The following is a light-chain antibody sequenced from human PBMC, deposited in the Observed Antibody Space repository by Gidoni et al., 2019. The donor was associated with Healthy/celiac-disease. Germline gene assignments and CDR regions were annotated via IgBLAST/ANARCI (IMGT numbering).Light chain of an antibody. V-gene: IGLV2-14*01. Sequence: QSALTQPASVSGSPGPSITISCTVTSSDVGGYNYVPWYQQHPGKAPKLMIYEVSNRPSGVSNRFSGSKSGNTASLTISGLQAEDEADYYCSSYTSSSTLVFGGGTKLTVL. CDR3: SSYTSSSTLV. J-gene: IGLJ3*02. CDR1: SSDVGGYNY. CDR2: EVS.